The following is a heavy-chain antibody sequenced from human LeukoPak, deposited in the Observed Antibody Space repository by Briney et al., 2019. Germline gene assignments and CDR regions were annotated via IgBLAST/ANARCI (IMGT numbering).Heavy chain of an antibody. J-gene: IGHJ4*02. D-gene: IGHD3-9*01. CDR2: ISGRSDNT. V-gene: IGHV3-23*01. CDR3: AKWGDYDVLTGYYVSDF. CDR1: GFIFSNYA. Sequence: PGGSLRLSCAASGFIFSNYAMYWARQAPGKGLEWVSAISGRSDNTYYADSVKGRFTLSRDSSKNTLYLQMNSLRADDTAVYYCAKWGDYDVLTGYYVSDFWGQGTLVTVSS.